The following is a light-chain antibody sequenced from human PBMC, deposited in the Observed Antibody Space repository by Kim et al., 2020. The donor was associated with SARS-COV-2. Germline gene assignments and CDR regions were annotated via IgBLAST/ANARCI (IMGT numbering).Light chain of an antibody. CDR2: RNN. V-gene: IGLV1-47*01. J-gene: IGLJ3*02. Sequence: PGQGVTIHCSGSSCNIGSHYVYWYQQLPGAAPKLLNYRNNQRPSGVPDRFSGSKSGTSASLAISRIRCEDEAEYCCAALDDSVRSLFGGGTQLTVL. CDR1: SCNIGSHY. CDR3: AALDDSVRSL.